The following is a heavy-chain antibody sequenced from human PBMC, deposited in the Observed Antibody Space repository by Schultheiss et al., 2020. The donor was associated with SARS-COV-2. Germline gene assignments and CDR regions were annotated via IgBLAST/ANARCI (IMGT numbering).Heavy chain of an antibody. V-gene: IGHV5-51*01. D-gene: IGHD2-2*01. J-gene: IGHJ6*02. CDR3: ARLVVPAAMDYYYGMDV. CDR1: GHSFATYR. CDR2: IYPGDSDT. Sequence: GESLKISSKGSGHSFATYRIDWVRQMPGKGLEWMGIIYPGDSDTRYSPSFQGQVTISADKSISTAYLQWSSLKASDTAMYYCARLVVPAAMDYYYGMDVWGQGTTVTVSS.